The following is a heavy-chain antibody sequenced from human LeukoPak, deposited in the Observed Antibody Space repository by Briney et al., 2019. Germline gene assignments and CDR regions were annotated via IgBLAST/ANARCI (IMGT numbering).Heavy chain of an antibody. CDR2: IYSGGST. D-gene: IGHD1-26*01. Sequence: GGSLRLSCAASGFTVSSNYMSWVRQAPGKGLEWVSVIYSGGSTYYADSVKGRFTISRDNSKNTLYLQMNSLRAEDTAVYYCAKDKELGGSYVYWFDPWGQGTLVTVSS. CDR3: AKDKELGGSYVYWFDP. CDR1: GFTVSSNY. J-gene: IGHJ5*02. V-gene: IGHV3-53*05.